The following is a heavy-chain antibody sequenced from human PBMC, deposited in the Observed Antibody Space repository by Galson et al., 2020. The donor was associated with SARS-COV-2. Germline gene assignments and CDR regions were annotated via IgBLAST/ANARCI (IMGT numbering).Heavy chain of an antibody. CDR1: GFSLTTNTVA. V-gene: IGHV2-5*02. CDR3: ALKPFTSTPGDWFDP. J-gene: IGHJ5*02. D-gene: IGHD7-27*01. CDR2: IHWDDDK. Sequence: SGPTLVKPTQTLTLTCTFSGFSLTTNTVAVGWIRQPPGKAPEWLALIHWDDDKRYSPSMRNRLTIIKDTSKNQVVLTMTNMDPVDTATYYCALKPFTSTPGDWFDPWGQGTLVTVSS.